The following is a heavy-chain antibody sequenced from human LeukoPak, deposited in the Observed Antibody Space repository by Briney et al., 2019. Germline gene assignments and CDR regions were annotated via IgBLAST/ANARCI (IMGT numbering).Heavy chain of an antibody. CDR1: GFTFDDYV. Sequence: GGSLRLSCVASGFTFDDYVMHWVRQAPGKGLEWVSLINADGGRTYYADSVKGRFTISRDNSNNSLYLQMHSLRTEDSALYYCATWAFYHGMDVWGQGTTVIVSS. D-gene: IGHD2/OR15-2a*01. CDR3: ATWAFYHGMDV. J-gene: IGHJ6*02. V-gene: IGHV3-43*02. CDR2: INADGGRT.